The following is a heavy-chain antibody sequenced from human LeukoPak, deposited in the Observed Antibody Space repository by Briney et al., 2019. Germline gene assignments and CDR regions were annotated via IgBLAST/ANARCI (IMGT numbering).Heavy chain of an antibody. CDR1: GYFFTGYY. J-gene: IGHJ3*01. CDR3: ARVDSGHDYGPS. D-gene: IGHD5-12*01. CDR2: INPNSGGT. V-gene: IGHV1-2*06. Sequence: ASVKVSCKASGYFFTGYYLHWVRQAPGQGLEWMGRINPNSGGTDYAQKFQGRVTMTRDTSISTAYMELSRLISDDTAVYYCARVDSGHDYGPSWGQGTMVTVSS.